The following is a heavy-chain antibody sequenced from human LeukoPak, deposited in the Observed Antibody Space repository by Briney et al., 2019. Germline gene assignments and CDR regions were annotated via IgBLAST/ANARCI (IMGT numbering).Heavy chain of an antibody. V-gene: IGHV4-38-2*02. CDR1: GYSINNGFY. J-gene: IGHJ4*02. CDR2: IYHSERT. CDR3: ARVLPITPYFDY. Sequence: PSETLSLTCTVSGYSINNGFYWGWIRQPPGKGLEWIGSIYHSERTHYNPSLKSRVTISVDTSKNQFSLKLSSVTAADTAVYYCARVLPITPYFDYWGQGTLVTVSS. D-gene: IGHD1-20*01.